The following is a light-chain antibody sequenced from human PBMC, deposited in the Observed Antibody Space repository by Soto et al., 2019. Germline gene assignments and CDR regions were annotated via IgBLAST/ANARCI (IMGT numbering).Light chain of an antibody. CDR1: QTVRSF. J-gene: IGKJ2*01. Sequence: EIVLSQSPAILSLSPGDRATLSCRASQTVRSFLAWYQQKPGQAPRLLIYDTSNRATGVPARFSASGSGTDFTLTISSLEPEDFAVYFCQQRYNWPPTFGQGTKLEIK. V-gene: IGKV3-11*01. CDR3: QQRYNWPPT. CDR2: DTS.